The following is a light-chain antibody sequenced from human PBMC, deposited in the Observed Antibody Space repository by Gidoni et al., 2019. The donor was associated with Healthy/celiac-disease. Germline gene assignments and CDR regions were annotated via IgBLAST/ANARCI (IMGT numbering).Light chain of an antibody. CDR1: QSVSSSY. J-gene: IGKJ1*01. V-gene: IGKV3-20*01. CDR3: QQYGSSLGT. CDR2: GAS. Sequence: EIVLTQSPGTLSLSPGERATLSCRASQSVSSSYLAWYQQKPGQAPRLRIYGASSRATGIPDRFSGSGSGTDFTLTISRLEPEDFAVYYCQQYGSSLGTFXXXTKXEIK.